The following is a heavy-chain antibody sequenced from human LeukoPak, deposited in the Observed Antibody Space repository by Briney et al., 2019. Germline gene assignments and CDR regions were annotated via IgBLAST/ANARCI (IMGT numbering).Heavy chain of an antibody. J-gene: IGHJ3*02. CDR2: INTNTGNP. Sequence: ASVKVSCKASGYTFTSYTMNWVRQAPGQGLEWMGWINTNTGNPTYAQDFTGWFVFSLDTSVSTTYLQISSLKAEDTAVYYCARDLTTMVADDTFDIWGQGTMVTVSS. D-gene: IGHD4/OR15-4a*01. CDR3: ARDLTTMVADDTFDI. V-gene: IGHV7-4-1*02. CDR1: GYTFTSYT.